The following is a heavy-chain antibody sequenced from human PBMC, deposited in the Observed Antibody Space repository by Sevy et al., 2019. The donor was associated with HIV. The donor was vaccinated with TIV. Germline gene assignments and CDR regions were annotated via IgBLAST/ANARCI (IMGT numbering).Heavy chain of an antibody. CDR2: AYYTSKWNY. CDR3: VRDVRSGSFSRGFDY. V-gene: IGHV6-1*01. CDR1: GDSVSRNSGS. D-gene: IGHD1-26*01. Sequence: SQTLSLTCAISGDSVSRNSGSWNWIRQSPSRGLEWLGRAYYTSKWNYEYSASLKSRLSINPDTSKNQFSLQLNSVTPEDTAVYYCVRDVRSGSFSRGFDYWGQGTLVTVSS. J-gene: IGHJ4*02.